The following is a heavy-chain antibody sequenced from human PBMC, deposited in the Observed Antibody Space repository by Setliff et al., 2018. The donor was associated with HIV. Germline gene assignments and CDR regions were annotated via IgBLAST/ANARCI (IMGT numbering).Heavy chain of an antibody. J-gene: IGHJ4*02. CDR3: ARGRYYREISDSLFDF. CDR1: GGSISSADYY. Sequence: SETLSLTCTVSGGSISSADYYWSWIRQHPGKGLEWMGYISYSGSTYYNPSLESRLMMSIDPSKNQFSLNLRSVTVADTAVYYCARGRYYREISDSLFDFWGQGTLVTVSS. D-gene: IGHD3-16*01. V-gene: IGHV4-31*03. CDR2: ISYSGST.